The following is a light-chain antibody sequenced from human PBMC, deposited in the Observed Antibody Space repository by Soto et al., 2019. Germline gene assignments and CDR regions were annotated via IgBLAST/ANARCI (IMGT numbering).Light chain of an antibody. CDR1: QSISSW. CDR3: QQYNSYPIT. CDR2: DAS. J-gene: IGKJ5*01. Sequence: EIQMNQSPSTLSTSVGERVTNTCRASQSISSWLACYQQKPGKAPKLLIYDASSLESGVPSRFSGSGSGTEFTLTIRSLQPDDFATYYCQQYNSYPITFGQGTRLEIK. V-gene: IGKV1-5*01.